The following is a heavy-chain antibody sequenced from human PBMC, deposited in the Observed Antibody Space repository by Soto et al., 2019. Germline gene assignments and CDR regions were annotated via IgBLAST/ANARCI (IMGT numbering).Heavy chain of an antibody. CDR2: ISAYNGNT. J-gene: IGHJ6*02. D-gene: IGHD3-9*01. V-gene: IGHV1-18*01. CDR1: GGTFSSYA. Sequence: ASVKVSCKASGGTFSSYAISWVRQAPGQGLEWMGWISAYNGNTNYAQKLQGRVTMTTDTSTSTAYMELRSLRSDDTAVYYCARGEPYYDILTGYYGDYYYYGMDVWGQGTTVTVS. CDR3: ARGEPYYDILTGYYGDYYYYGMDV.